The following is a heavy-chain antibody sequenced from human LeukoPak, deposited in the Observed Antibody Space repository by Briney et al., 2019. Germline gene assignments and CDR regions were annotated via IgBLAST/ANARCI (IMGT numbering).Heavy chain of an antibody. CDR1: GFSVSSFY. J-gene: IGHJ4*02. CDR3: TKDTHKGI. V-gene: IGHV3-66*01. D-gene: IGHD3-3*02. Sequence: GGSLRLSCAASGFSVSSFYMSWVRQAPGKGPEWVSVLYSGGGPYYAQSVKGRFTISRDSFKNTLDLQMNNLRVEDTAVYFCTKDTHKGIWGQGTLVTVSS. CDR2: LYSGGGP.